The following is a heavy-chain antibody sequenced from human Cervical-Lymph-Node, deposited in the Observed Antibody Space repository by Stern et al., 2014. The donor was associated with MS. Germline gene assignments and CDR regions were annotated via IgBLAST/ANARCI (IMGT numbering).Heavy chain of an antibody. CDR3: ARDTSSPERSDW. Sequence: EVQLVESGGGVIQKGGSLSLSCTASGFTVSRDYMTWVRQAPGKGLEWVSLITNVGSTFYPYSVKVRFTISRADSKNTVYLHMTSLRAEDTAMYYCARDTSSPERSDWWGQGTLVTVSS. J-gene: IGHJ4*02. CDR2: ITNVGST. CDR1: GFTVSRDY. V-gene: IGHV3-53*01. D-gene: IGHD1-1*01.